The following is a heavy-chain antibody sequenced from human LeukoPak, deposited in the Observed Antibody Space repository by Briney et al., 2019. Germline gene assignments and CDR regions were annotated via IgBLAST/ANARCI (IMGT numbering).Heavy chain of an antibody. V-gene: IGHV1-46*01. CDR3: ARDDIVVVPALYGMDV. J-gene: IGHJ6*02. D-gene: IGHD2-2*01. CDR1: GGTFSSYA. Sequence: GASVKVSCKASGGTFSSYAISWVRQAPGQGLEWMGIINPSGGSTSYAQKFQGRVTMTRDTSTSTVYMELSSLRSEDTAVYYCARDDIVVVPALYGMDVWGQGTTVTVSS. CDR2: INPSGGST.